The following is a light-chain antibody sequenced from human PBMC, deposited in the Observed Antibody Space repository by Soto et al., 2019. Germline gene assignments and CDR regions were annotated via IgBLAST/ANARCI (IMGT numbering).Light chain of an antibody. V-gene: IGKV3-20*01. J-gene: IGKJ1*01. CDR1: QSVSSY. CDR3: QQYGSSPRT. Sequence: EVGLTQSPGTLSLSPGEGATLSCRASQSVSSYLAWYQQKPGQAPRLLIYDASTRATGIPDRFSGSGSGTDFTLTISRLEPEDFAVYSCQQYGSSPRTFGQGTKVDI. CDR2: DAS.